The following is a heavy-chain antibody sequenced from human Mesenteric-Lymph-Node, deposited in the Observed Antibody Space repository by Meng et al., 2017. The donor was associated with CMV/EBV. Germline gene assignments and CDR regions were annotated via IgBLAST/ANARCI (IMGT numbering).Heavy chain of an antibody. Sequence: GESLKISCAASGFTFSSYAMNWVRQAPGEGLEWVSVISGRGETTDYADSVKGRFTISRDNSKNTLYLQINSLRADDTAMYYCARQWGYTYGKQRDWIDPWGQGTLVTVSS. J-gene: IGHJ5*02. CDR2: ISGRGETT. CDR3: ARQWGYTYGKQRDWIDP. CDR1: GFTFSSYA. D-gene: IGHD5-18*01. V-gene: IGHV3-23*01.